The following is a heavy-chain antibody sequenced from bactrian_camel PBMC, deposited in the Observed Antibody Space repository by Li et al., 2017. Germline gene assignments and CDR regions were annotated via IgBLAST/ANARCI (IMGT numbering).Heavy chain of an antibody. CDR2: IDPDGNTS. V-gene: IGHV3-2*01. CDR3: AADLGWCGSRPLQREFRN. J-gene: IGHJ4*01. Sequence: LVESGGGSVQAGGSLRLSCVASGLTGTPDCIGWFRQAPGKEREAVADIDPDGNTSYRDSVKGRFTISHVNANNTLHLQMNALKPEDTAVYYCAADLGWCGSRPLQREFRNWGQGTQVTVS. CDR1: GLTGTPDC. D-gene: IGHD2*01.